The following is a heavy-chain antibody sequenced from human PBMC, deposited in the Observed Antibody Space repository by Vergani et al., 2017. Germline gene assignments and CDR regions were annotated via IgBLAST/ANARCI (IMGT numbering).Heavy chain of an antibody. Sequence: QVQLVQSGAEVKKPGASVKVSCKASGYTFTSYDINWVRQATGQGLEWMGWMNPNSGNTGYAQKFQGRVTMTRDTSISTAYMELSRLGSDDTAVYYCARLLTSNWGSIHWGQGTLVTVSS. D-gene: IGHD7-27*01. J-gene: IGHJ4*02. CDR3: ARLLTSNWGSIH. CDR1: GYTFTSYD. V-gene: IGHV1-8*01. CDR2: MNPNSGNT.